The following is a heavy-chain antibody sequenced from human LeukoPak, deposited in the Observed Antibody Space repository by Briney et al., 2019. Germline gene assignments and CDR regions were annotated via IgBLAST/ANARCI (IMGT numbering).Heavy chain of an antibody. CDR1: GGSISSYY. CDR3: AREKYSSSWYSYFDY. CDR2: IYYSGST. J-gene: IGHJ4*02. V-gene: IGHV4-59*01. Sequence: RASETLSLTCTVSGGSISSYYWSWIRQPPGKGLEWIGYIYYSGSTNYNPSLKSRVTISADTSKNQFSLKLSSVTAADTAVYYCAREKYSSSWYSYFDYWGQGTLVTVSS. D-gene: IGHD6-13*01.